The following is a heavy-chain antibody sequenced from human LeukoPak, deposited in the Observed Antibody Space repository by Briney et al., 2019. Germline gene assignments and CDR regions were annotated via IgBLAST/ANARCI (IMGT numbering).Heavy chain of an antibody. D-gene: IGHD3-22*01. CDR3: ARAELGDYYDSSGYWLH. Sequence: ASVNVSCKASGYTFTSYYMHWVRQAPGQGLEWMGIINPSGGSTSYAQKFQGRVTMTRDTSTSTVYMELSSLRSEDTAVYYCARAELGDYYDSSGYWLHWGQGTLVTVSS. CDR2: INPSGGST. J-gene: IGHJ4*02. CDR1: GYTFTSYY. V-gene: IGHV1-46*01.